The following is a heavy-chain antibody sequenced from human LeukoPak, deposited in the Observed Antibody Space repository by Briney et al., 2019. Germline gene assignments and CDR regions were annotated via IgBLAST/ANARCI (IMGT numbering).Heavy chain of an antibody. J-gene: IGHJ4*02. D-gene: IGHD5-24*01. Sequence: GGSLRLSCAASGFTVSGNYMSWVRQAPGKGLEWLSVIHRGGNTYYADSVKGRFTIPRDSSKNTVFLQMGSLRAEDMAVYYCARDSGGDAYNDYFDSWGQGTLVTVSS. CDR2: IHRGGNT. V-gene: IGHV3-66*01. CDR1: GFTVSGNY. CDR3: ARDSGGDAYNDYFDS.